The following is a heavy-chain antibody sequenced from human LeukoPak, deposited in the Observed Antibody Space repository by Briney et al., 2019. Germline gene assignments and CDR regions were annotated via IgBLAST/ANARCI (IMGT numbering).Heavy chain of an antibody. J-gene: IGHJ3*02. V-gene: IGHV5-51*01. Sequence: GESLKISCKGSGYSFTSYWIGWVRQMPGKGLEWMGIIYPGDSDTRYSPSFQGQVTISADKSISTAYLQWSSLKASDTAMYYCARPNYDSSGYYFPPDAFDIWGQGTMVTVSS. CDR3: ARPNYDSSGYYFPPDAFDI. CDR2: IYPGDSDT. D-gene: IGHD3-22*01. CDR1: GYSFTSYW.